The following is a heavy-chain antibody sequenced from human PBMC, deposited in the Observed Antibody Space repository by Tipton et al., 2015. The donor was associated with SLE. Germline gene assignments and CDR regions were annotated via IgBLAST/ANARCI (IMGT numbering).Heavy chain of an antibody. J-gene: IGHJ2*01. D-gene: IGHD3-10*01. CDR1: GGSVTSYY. CDR2: VFYSGST. Sequence: TLSLTCTVSGGSVTSYYWGWIRQPPGKGLEWIGYVFYSGSTNYSPSLQRRVTMSLDTSKNRFSLKLYSVTAADTAVYYCARVPIPVVRGVRYFDLWGRGTLVTVSS. CDR3: ARVPIPVVRGVRYFDL. V-gene: IGHV4-59*02.